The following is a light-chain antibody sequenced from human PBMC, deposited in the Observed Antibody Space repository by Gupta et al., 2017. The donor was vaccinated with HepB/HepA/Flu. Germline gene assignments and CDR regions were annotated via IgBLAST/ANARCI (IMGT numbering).Light chain of an antibody. CDR2: KVS. J-gene: IGKJ2*01. Sequence: VMTESHATLRVTLGQLASVSCRSSQSLVYKDDGNTHLNWFHQRPGQATRRLIYKVSIRDSGVPERFSGSETGTYFTLRISRVEAEDLGFYYCMQGTHWPYTFGQGTKLEI. CDR3: MQGTHWPYT. V-gene: IGKV2-30*01. CDR1: QSLVYKDDGNTH.